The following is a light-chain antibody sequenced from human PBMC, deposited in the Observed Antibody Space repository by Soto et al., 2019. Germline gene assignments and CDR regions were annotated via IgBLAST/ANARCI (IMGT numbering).Light chain of an antibody. J-gene: IGKJ5*01. CDR2: KAS. CDR3: QQSYSTPIT. CDR1: QNIRNY. V-gene: IGKV1-39*01. Sequence: DIQMTQSPSSLSASVGDRVTITCRASQNIRNYLNWYQQRPGKTPKLLIYKASSLQSGVPSRFSGSGSGTDFTLTISSLQPEDFATYYCQQSYSTPITFGQGTRLEIK.